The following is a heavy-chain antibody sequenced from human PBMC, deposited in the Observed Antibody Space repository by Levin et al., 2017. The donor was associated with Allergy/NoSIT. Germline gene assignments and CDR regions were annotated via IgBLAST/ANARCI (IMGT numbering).Heavy chain of an antibody. V-gene: IGHV3-21*01. CDR3: ARDPYRGRDSDYGSIDY. D-gene: IGHD3-16*01. Sequence: PGGSLRLSCAASGFIFSSYRVNWVRQAPGKGLEWVSSISSGSNNIQYADSAKGRFTISRDNAKNSLYLQMNSLRAEDTAIYYCARDPYRGRDSDYGSIDYWGEGTLVTVSS. CDR2: ISSGSNNI. CDR1: GFIFSSYR. J-gene: IGHJ4*02.